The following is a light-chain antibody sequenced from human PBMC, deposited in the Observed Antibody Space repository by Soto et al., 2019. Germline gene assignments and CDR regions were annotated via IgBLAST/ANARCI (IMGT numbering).Light chain of an antibody. V-gene: IGKV3-20*01. CDR3: QQYCSSPRT. Sequence: EIVLTQSPGTLSLSPGERATLSCRASQSIISSYLAWYQLKPGQAPRLLIYGASSRATGIPDRFSGSGCGTDFTLTISRLDPEDFAVYFCQQYCSSPRTFGQGTKVDIK. CDR2: GAS. J-gene: IGKJ1*01. CDR1: QSIISSY.